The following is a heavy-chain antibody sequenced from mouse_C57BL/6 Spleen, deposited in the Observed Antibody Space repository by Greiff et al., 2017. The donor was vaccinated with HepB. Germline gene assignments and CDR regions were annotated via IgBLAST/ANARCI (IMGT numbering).Heavy chain of an antibody. J-gene: IGHJ2*01. Sequence: VQLQQSGAELVKPGASVKMSCKASGYTFTSYWITWVKQRPGQGLEWIGDIYPGSGSTNYNEKFKSKATLTVDTSSSTAYMQLSSLTSEDSAVYYCARDYDGTDYYFDYWGQGTTLTVSS. V-gene: IGHV1-55*01. CDR2: IYPGSGST. CDR1: GYTFTSYW. CDR3: ARDYDGTDYYFDY. D-gene: IGHD2-4*01.